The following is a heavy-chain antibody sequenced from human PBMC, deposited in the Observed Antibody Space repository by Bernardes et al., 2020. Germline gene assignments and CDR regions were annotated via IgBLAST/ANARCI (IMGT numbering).Heavy chain of an antibody. V-gene: IGHV5-51*01. J-gene: IGHJ4*02. CDR2: IYPGDSDT. Sequence: GAFLKTSRQSSRYSLTRYWSAWVRPIPWKGLEWLVLIYPGDSDTRYNPSFQGLVSISVDKPINTAYLQWNTLKASDTAKYYCARQSGWLPVNKRGDLDYWGQGTLVTVSS. CDR1: RYSLTRYW. CDR3: ARQSGWLPVNKRGDLDY. D-gene: IGHD5-12*01.